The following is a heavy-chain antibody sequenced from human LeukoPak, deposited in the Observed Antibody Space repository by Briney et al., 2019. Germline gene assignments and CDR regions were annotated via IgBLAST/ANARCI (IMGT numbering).Heavy chain of an antibody. CDR2: IYYSGST. D-gene: IGHD3-22*01. Sequence: SETLSLTCTVSGGSISSYYWSWIRQPPGKGLEWIGYIYYSGSTYYNPSLKSRVTISVDTSKNQFSLKLSSVTAADTAVYYCAREQRGTYYYDSSGYYYVDYFDYWGQGTLVTVSS. CDR1: GGSISSYY. J-gene: IGHJ4*02. V-gene: IGHV4-59*12. CDR3: AREQRGTYYYDSSGYYYVDYFDY.